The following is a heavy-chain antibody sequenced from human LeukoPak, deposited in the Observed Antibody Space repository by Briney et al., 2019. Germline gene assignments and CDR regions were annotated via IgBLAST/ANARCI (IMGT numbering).Heavy chain of an antibody. V-gene: IGHV4-61*02. CDR3: AREGDSGYCSGGSCYGWRNLDY. CDR1: GASISIGSFY. Sequence: PSETLSLTCTVSGASISIGSFYWSWIRQPAGKGLEWIGRIYTSGSTNYSPSLKSRVTISVDTSKNQFSLKLSSVTAAATAVYYCAREGDSGYCSGGSCYGWRNLDYWGQGTLVTVSS. D-gene: IGHD2-15*01. CDR2: IYTSGST. J-gene: IGHJ4*02.